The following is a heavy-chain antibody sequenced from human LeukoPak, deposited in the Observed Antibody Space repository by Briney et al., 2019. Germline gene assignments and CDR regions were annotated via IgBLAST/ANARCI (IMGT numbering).Heavy chain of an antibody. CDR1: GYTFTSYA. V-gene: IGHV7-4-1*02. D-gene: IGHD6-19*01. Sequence: GASVKVSCKASGYTFTSYAMNWVRQAPGQGLEWMGWINTNTGNPTYAQGFTGRFVFSLDTSVSTAYLQISSLKAGDTAVYYCARDQGSGWQLIHDYWGQGTLVTVSS. CDR3: ARDQGSGWQLIHDY. J-gene: IGHJ4*02. CDR2: INTNTGNP.